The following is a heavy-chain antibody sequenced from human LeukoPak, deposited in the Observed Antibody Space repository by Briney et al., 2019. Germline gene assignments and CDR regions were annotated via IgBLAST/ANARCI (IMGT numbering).Heavy chain of an antibody. CDR3: VTSYGTSWLRFDY. CDR2: IYYTGTT. Sequence: PSETLSLTCTVSGGSISSSSYYWGWIRQPPGKGLEWIGSIYYTGTTYYNPSLKSRVTMSVDTSNNQFSLKLSSVTAADTSMYYCVTSYGTSWLRFDYWGQGTLVTVFS. J-gene: IGHJ4*02. CDR1: GGSISSSSYY. V-gene: IGHV4-39*01. D-gene: IGHD6-13*01.